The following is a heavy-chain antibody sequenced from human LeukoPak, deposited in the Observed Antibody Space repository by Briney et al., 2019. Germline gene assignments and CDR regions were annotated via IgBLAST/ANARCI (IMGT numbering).Heavy chain of an antibody. V-gene: IGHV3-74*01. CDR2: INSDGSST. CDR3: ARGSSGWYLDAFDI. J-gene: IGHJ3*02. D-gene: IGHD6-19*01. Sequence: PGGSLRLSCAASGFTFSIYWMHWVRQAPGKGLVWVSRINSDGSSTSYADSVKGRFTISRDNARNTQYLQMNSLRAEDTAVYYCARGSSGWYLDAFDIWGQGTIVTVSS. CDR1: GFTFSIYW.